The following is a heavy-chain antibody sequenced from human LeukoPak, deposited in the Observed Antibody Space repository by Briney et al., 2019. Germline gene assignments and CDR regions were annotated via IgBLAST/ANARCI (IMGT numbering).Heavy chain of an antibody. J-gene: IGHJ4*01. D-gene: IGHD3-22*01. Sequence: MSSETLSLTCAVSGYHLSSGYYWGWLRRPLGKGLQWIGSGFHIGMTYYNPSLKSRVTISLDTSRNEVSLKLNSMTAADTAVYFCVRYTSKGQPPMIRVAFPDHWGRGTLVTVSS. CDR3: VRYTSKGQPPMIRVAFPDH. CDR1: GYHLSSGYY. V-gene: IGHV4-38-2*01. CDR2: GFHIGMT.